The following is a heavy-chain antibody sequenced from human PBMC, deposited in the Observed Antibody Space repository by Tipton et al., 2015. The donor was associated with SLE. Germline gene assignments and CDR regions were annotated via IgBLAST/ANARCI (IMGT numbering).Heavy chain of an antibody. CDR3: ARSTGGSNWYTFDS. CDR2: SWYDGSER. CDR1: GFTFSNYG. Sequence: RSLRLSCAASGFTFSNYGMHWVRQAPGKGLEWLAISWYDGSERYDTDSMKGRFTLSRDSSKNTLFLQMNSLRGEDTAVYYCARSTGGSNWYTFDSWGQGTLVTVSS. J-gene: IGHJ4*02. V-gene: IGHV3-33*01. D-gene: IGHD6-13*01.